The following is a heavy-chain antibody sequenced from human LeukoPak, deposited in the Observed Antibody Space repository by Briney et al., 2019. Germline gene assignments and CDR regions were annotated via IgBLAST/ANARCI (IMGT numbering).Heavy chain of an antibody. V-gene: IGHV4-31*03. CDR3: ATAEWENFYFDS. D-gene: IGHD1-26*01. CDR1: GASVSRGGYY. Sequence: SETLSLTCTVSGASVSRGGYYWSWIRQHPGKGLEWIGFTSYGGGAYYNPSLMSRITMSVDPSQNQFSLKMRDVTASDTAVYFCATAEWENFYFDSWGQGALVAVTS. CDR2: TSYGGGA. J-gene: IGHJ4*02.